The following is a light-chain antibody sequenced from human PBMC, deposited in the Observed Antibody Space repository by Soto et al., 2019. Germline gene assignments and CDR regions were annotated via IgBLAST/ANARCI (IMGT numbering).Light chain of an antibody. CDR1: QDISKY. CDR2: DAS. CDR3: QQYDSIPFT. J-gene: IGKJ3*01. Sequence: DIPMTQSPSSLSASVGDRVTITCQASQDISKYLNWYQQKPGKAPKLLIHDASNLEAGVPSRFSGTGSGTFYTLTISSLHPDDFAAYHCQQYDSIPFTFGPGTKVEIK. V-gene: IGKV1-33*01.